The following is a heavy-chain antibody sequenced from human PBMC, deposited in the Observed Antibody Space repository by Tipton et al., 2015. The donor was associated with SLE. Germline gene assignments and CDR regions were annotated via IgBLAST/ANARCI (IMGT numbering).Heavy chain of an antibody. CDR2: IYHNENT. CDR1: GYSIGNGYY. Sequence: LRLSCAVSGYSIGNGYYWGWIRQPPGKGLEWIGSIYHNENTYFNPSLKSRVSMSIDTSKNQVFLRLSSVTAADTAVYFCATTGGYCSANGCASDSFDFWGHGTMVTVSS. CDR3: ATTGGYCSANGCASDSFDF. V-gene: IGHV4-38-2*01. J-gene: IGHJ3*01. D-gene: IGHD2-15*01.